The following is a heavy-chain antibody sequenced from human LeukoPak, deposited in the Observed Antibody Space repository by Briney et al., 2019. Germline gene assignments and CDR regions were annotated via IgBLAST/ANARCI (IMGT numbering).Heavy chain of an antibody. CDR2: ISAYNGNT. CDR1: GYTFTGYH. Sequence: AASVKVSCKASGYTFTGYHMHWVRQAPGQGLEWMGWISAYNGNTNYAQKLQGRVTMTTDTSTSTAYMELRSLRSDDTAVYYCARDRCSGGSCYSDFDYWGQGTLVTVSS. J-gene: IGHJ4*02. D-gene: IGHD2-15*01. CDR3: ARDRCSGGSCYSDFDY. V-gene: IGHV1-18*04.